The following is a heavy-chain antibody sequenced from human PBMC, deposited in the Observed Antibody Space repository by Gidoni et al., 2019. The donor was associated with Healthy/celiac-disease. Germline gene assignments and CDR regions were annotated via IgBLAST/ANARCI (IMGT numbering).Heavy chain of an antibody. CDR2: IIPICGTA. D-gene: IGHD6-19*01. CDR3: AREAGGIAVAGLFFDY. Sequence: QVQLVQSGAEVKKPGSSVKVSCKASGGNFSSYAISWVRQASLGQGLEWMGGIIPICGTANNAQEFQGRVTITADESTSTAYMELSSLRSEDTAVYYCAREAGGIAVAGLFFDYWGQGTLVTVSS. CDR1: GGNFSSYA. J-gene: IGHJ4*02. V-gene: IGHV1-69*01.